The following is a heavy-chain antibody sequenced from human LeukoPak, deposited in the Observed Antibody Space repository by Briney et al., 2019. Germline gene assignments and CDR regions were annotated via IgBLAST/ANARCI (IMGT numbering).Heavy chain of an antibody. D-gene: IGHD1-26*01. V-gene: IGHV4-34*01. J-gene: IGHJ5*02. CDR3: ASYSESYSGPAFDP. CDR1: GGSFSGYY. CDR2: INHSGST. Sequence: SETLSLTCAVYGGSFSGYYWSWIRPPPGGGVEGIGEINHSGSTYYNPSLKSRVTISLDTSKNQFSLKLSSVTAADTAVYYCASYSESYSGPAFDPWGQGTLVTVSS.